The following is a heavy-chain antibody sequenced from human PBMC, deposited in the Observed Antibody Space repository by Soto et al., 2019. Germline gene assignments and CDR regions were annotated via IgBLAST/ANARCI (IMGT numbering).Heavy chain of an antibody. CDR3: ARGSETPGYYSWYYYGMDV. Sequence: PGGSLRLSCAASGFTFSSYSMNWVRQAPGKGLEWVSSISSSSSYIYYADSVKGRFTISRDNAKNSLYLQMNSLRAEDTAVYYCARGSETPGYYSWYYYGMDVWGQGTTVTVS. D-gene: IGHD3-9*01. J-gene: IGHJ6*02. CDR2: ISSSSSYI. CDR1: GFTFSSYS. V-gene: IGHV3-21*01.